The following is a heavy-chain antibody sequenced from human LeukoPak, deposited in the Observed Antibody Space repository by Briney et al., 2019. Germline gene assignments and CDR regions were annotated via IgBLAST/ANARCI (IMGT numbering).Heavy chain of an antibody. V-gene: IGHV3-23*01. D-gene: IGHD2-15*01. CDR3: AKDRAYCSGGSCYDYYYYMDV. J-gene: IGHJ6*03. CDR1: GFTFSSYA. CDR2: ISGSGGST. Sequence: GGSLRFSCAASGFTFSSYAMSWVRQAPGKGLEWVSAISGSGGSTYYADSVKGRFTISRDNSKNTLYLQMNSLRAEDTAVYYCAKDRAYCSGGSCYDYYYYMDVWGKGTTVTVSS.